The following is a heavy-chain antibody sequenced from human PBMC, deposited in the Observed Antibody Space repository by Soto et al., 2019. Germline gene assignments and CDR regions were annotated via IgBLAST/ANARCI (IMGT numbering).Heavy chain of an antibody. D-gene: IGHD6-6*01. CDR3: AINRPEGAEIDP. CDR2: IYYSGST. J-gene: IGHJ5*02. Sequence: SGTLSLTCTVSGGSISSYYWSWIRQPPGKRLEWIGYIYYSGSTYYNPSLKSRVTISVDTSKNQFSLKLSSVTAADTAVYYCAINRPEGAEIDPWGQGTLLTVSS. CDR1: GGSISSYY. V-gene: IGHV4-59*08.